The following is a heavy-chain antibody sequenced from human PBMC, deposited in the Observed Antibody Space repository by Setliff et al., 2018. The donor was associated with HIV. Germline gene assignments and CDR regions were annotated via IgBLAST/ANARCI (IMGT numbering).Heavy chain of an antibody. CDR1: GYSFTRNF. V-gene: IGHV1-3*01. J-gene: IGHJ5*02. Sequence: ASVKVSCKASGYSFTRNFVHWVRQAPGQRLEWMGWINAGNGNTKYSQKFQGRVTISRGTSASTVYMELNSLRSEDTVIYYCARDIGSVWHNWFDPWGQGTLVTVSS. D-gene: IGHD6-19*01. CDR2: INAGNGNT. CDR3: ARDIGSVWHNWFDP.